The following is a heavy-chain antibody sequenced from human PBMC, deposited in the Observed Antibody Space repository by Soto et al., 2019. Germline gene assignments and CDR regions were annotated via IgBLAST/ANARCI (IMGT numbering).Heavy chain of an antibody. CDR3: ARVGGASVRYYYCMDV. V-gene: IGHV1-69*01. CDR2: IIPICGTA. D-gene: IGHD1-26*01. J-gene: IGHJ6*02. Sequence: LGTVYGTPSGGAFSSSAVTWVRQQNGQGLEWMGGIIPICGTANYAQKFQGRVTITADESTSTAYMELSSLRSEDTAVYYCARVGGASVRYYYCMDVWGQGTTVTVSS. CDR1: GGAFSSSA.